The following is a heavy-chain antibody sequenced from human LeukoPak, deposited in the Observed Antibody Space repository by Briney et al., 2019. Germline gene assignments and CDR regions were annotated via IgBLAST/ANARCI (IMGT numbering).Heavy chain of an antibody. J-gene: IGHJ3*02. CDR1: GGTFSSYA. Sequence: SVKVSCKASGGTFSSYAISWVRQAPGQGLEWMGGIIPIFGTANYAQKFQGRVTITADKSTSTAYMELSSLRSEDTAVYYCARDTATRTSDAFDIWGQGTMVTVSS. CDR3: ARDTATRTSDAFDI. CDR2: IIPIFGTA. V-gene: IGHV1-69*06. D-gene: IGHD5-24*01.